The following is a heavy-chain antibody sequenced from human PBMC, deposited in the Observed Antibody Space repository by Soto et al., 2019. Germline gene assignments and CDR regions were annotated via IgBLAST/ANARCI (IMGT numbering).Heavy chain of an antibody. CDR3: ARDSSSGSYLGY. J-gene: IGHJ4*02. D-gene: IGHD1-26*01. Sequence: QVQLVESGGGVVQPGRSLRLSCAASGFTFSRYGMHWVRQAPGKGLEWVAVIWYDGSNKYYADSVKGRFTISRDNSKNTLYLQMNSLRAEDTAVYYCARDSSSGSYLGYWGQGTLVTVSS. V-gene: IGHV3-33*01. CDR2: IWYDGSNK. CDR1: GFTFSRYG.